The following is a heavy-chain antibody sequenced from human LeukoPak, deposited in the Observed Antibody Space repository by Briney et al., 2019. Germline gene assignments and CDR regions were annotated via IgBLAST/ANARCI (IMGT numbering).Heavy chain of an antibody. CDR1: GGTFSSYA. J-gene: IGHJ6*02. D-gene: IGHD6-6*01. CDR2: IIPIFGTA. CDR3: ASGNSSSKYYYYGMDV. Sequence: SVKVSCKASGGTFSSYAISWVRPAPGQGLEWMGGIIPIFGTANYAQKFQGRVTITADESTSTAYMELSSLRSEDTAVYCCASGNSSSKYYYYGMDVWGQGTTVTVSS. V-gene: IGHV1-69*13.